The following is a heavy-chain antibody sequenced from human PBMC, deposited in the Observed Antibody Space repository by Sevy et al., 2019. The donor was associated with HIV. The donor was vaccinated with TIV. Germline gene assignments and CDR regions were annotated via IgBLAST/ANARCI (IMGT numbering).Heavy chain of an antibody. V-gene: IGHV3-30-3*01. CDR2: ISYDGSNK. Sequence: GGSLRLSCAASGFTFSSYAMHWVRQAPGKGLEWVAVISYDGSNKYYADSVKGRFTISRDNSKNTLYLQMNSLRAEDTAVYCCARDRYYGSTSLTYYYYMDVWGKGTTVTVSS. D-gene: IGHD3-10*01. J-gene: IGHJ6*03. CDR1: GFTFSSYA. CDR3: ARDRYYGSTSLTYYYYMDV.